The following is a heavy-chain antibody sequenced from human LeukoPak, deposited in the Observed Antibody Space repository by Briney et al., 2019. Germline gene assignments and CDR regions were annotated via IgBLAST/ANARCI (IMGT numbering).Heavy chain of an antibody. V-gene: IGHV3-66*01. CDR2: IYSGGST. CDR3: ARGAYYYDSDPPLADY. CDR1: GFTVSSNY. J-gene: IGHJ4*02. Sequence: PGGSLRLSCAASGFTVSSNYMSWVRQAPGKGLEWVSVIYSGGSTYYADSVKGRFTISRDSSKNTLYLQMNSLRAEDTAVYYCARGAYYYDSDPPLADYWGQGTLVTVSS. D-gene: IGHD3-22*01.